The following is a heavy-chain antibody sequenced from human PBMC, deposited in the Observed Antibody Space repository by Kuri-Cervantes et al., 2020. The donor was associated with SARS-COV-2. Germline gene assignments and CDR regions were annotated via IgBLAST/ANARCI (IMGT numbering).Heavy chain of an antibody. V-gene: IGHV3-30-3*01. CDR3: ARDPSGQLGNYYYYYYMDV. J-gene: IGHJ6*03. CDR1: GFTFSSYA. Sequence: GGSLRLSCAASGFTFSSYAMHWVRQAPGKGLEWVAVISYDGSNKHYADSVKGRFTISRDNSKDTLYLQMNSLRAEDTAVYYCARDPSGQLGNYYYYYYMDVWGKGTTVTVSS. CDR2: ISYDGSNK. D-gene: IGHD6-13*01.